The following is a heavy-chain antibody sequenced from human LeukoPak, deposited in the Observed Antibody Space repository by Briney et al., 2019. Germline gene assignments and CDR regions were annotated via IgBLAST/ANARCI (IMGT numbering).Heavy chain of an antibody. CDR1: GDSMSHYY. CDR3: GGTETTFFDY. J-gene: IGHJ4*02. CDR2: IHYLGST. Sequence: PSETLSLTCSVSGDSMSHYYWSWIRQPPGKGLEWIGYIHYLGSTKYNPSLKSRLTISVDTSKSHSSLRLTSVTAADPAIYFCGGTETTFFDYWGQGSLVTVSS. D-gene: IGHD1-7*01. V-gene: IGHV4-59*01.